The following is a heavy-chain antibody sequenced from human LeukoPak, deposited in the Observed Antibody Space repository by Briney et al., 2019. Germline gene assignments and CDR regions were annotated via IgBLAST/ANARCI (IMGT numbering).Heavy chain of an antibody. CDR2: MNPNSGNT. CDR3: ARAVDSSGFSSFQH. D-gene: IGHD3-22*01. J-gene: IGHJ1*01. V-gene: IGHV1-8*03. Sequence: ASVKVSCKASGYTFTSYDINWVRQATGQGLEWMGWMNPNSGNTGYAQKFQGRVTITRNTSISTAYMELSSLRSEDTAVYYCARAVDSSGFSSFQHWGQGTLVSVSS. CDR1: GYTFTSYD.